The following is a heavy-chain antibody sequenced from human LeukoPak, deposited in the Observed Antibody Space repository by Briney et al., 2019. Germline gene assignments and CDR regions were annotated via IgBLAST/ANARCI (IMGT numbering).Heavy chain of an antibody. J-gene: IGHJ4*02. CDR1: GFMFSSYA. D-gene: IGHD1-26*01. CDR2: ISNTGAST. Sequence: GGSLRLSCAASGFMFSSYAMNWVRQVLGKGLEWASTISNTGASTYYADSVKGRFTISRDNPKNTLYLQMDSLRAEDTAVYYCVRDGVGNTEYFGYFDYWGQGALVTVSS. CDR3: VRDGVGNTEYFGYFDY. V-gene: IGHV3-23*01.